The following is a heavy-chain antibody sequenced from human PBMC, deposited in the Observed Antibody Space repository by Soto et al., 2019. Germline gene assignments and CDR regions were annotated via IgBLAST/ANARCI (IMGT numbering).Heavy chain of an antibody. CDR3: ARDNGDGSGSYYGS. D-gene: IGHD3-10*01. J-gene: IGHJ5*02. CDR2: ISAYNGNT. Sequence: QVQLVQSGAEVKKPGASVKVSCKASGYTFTSYGISWVRQAPGQGLEWMGWISAYNGNTNYAQKLQGRGTMTTDTSPRTAHMEQRSLRSDDPAVYYCARDNGDGSGSYYGSWGQGPLVTVSS. CDR1: GYTFTSYG. V-gene: IGHV1-18*01.